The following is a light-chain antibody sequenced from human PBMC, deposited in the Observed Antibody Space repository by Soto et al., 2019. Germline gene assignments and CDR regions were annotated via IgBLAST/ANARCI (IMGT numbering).Light chain of an antibody. J-gene: IGKJ3*01. CDR2: GAS. Sequence: EIVMTQSPATLSVSPGQRASLSCRASQSISTNLAWYQQRPGRSPRLLIFGASTRATGVPARFSGSGSGTDFTLTXXSLQSEDFAVYYCXQYNKWPLFTFGPGTRVDIK. V-gene: IGKV3-15*01. CDR1: QSISTN. CDR3: XQYNKWPLFT.